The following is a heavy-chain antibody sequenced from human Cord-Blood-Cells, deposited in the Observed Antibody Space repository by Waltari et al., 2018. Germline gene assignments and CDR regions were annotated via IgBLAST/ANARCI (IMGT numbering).Heavy chain of an antibody. CDR3: ARVVVPAARFDGMDV. D-gene: IGHD2-2*01. V-gene: IGHV1-69*01. CDR2: IIPIFGTA. J-gene: IGHJ6*02. Sequence: ISWVRQAPGQGLEWMGGIIPIFGTANYAQKFQGRVTITADESTSTAYMELSSLRSEDTAVYYCARVVVPAARFDGMDVWGQGNTVTVSS.